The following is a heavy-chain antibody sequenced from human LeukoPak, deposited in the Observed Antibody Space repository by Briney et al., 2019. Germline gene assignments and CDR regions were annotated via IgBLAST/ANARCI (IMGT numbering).Heavy chain of an antibody. V-gene: IGHV4-4*02. D-gene: IGHD2-2*01. CDR3: ARVRLGYCSSTSCSNNWFDP. J-gene: IGHJ5*02. CDR2: IYHSGST. CDR1: GGSISSSNW. Sequence: KSSETLSLTCAVSGGSISSSNWWSWVRQPPGKGLEWIGEIYHSGSTNYNPSLKSRVTISVDKSKNQFSLKLSSVTAADTAVYYCARVRLGYCSSTSCSNNWFDPWGQGTLVTVPS.